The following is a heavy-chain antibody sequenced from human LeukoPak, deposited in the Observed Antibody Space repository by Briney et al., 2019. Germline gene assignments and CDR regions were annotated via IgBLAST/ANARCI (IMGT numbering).Heavy chain of an antibody. V-gene: IGHV4-34*01. Sequence: SETLSLTCAVYGGSFSGYYWSWIRQPPGKGLEWIGEINHSGSTNYNPSLKSRVTISVDTSKNQFSLKLSSVTAADTAVYYCARGRSMRFLEWLNDYWGQGTLVTVSS. CDR3: ARGRSMRFLEWLNDY. J-gene: IGHJ4*02. CDR2: INHSGST. CDR1: GGSFSGYY. D-gene: IGHD3-3*01.